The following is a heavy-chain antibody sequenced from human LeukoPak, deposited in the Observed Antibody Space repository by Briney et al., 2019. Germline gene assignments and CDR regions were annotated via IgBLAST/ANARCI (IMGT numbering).Heavy chain of an antibody. V-gene: IGHV1-69*04. CDR3: AREESSFAFDI. D-gene: IGHD6-13*01. J-gene: IGHJ3*02. CDR1: GGTFSSYA. CDR2: IIPILGKA. Sequence: SVKVSCKASGGTFSSYAISWVRQAPGQGLEWMGRIIPILGKANYAQKFQGRVTITADKSTSTAYMELSSLRSEDTAVYYCAREESSFAFDIWGQGTMVTVSS.